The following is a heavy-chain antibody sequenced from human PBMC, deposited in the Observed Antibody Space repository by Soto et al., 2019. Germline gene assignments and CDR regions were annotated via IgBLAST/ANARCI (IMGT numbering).Heavy chain of an antibody. Sequence: GGSLRLSCAASGFTFSSYAMHWVRQAPGKGLEWVAVISYDGSNKYYADSVKGRFTISRDNSKNTLYLQMNSLRAEDTAVYYCARGIQLWLPFDYWGQGTLVTVSS. CDR2: ISYDGSNK. V-gene: IGHV3-30-3*01. CDR3: ARGIQLWLPFDY. CDR1: GFTFSSYA. D-gene: IGHD5-18*01. J-gene: IGHJ4*02.